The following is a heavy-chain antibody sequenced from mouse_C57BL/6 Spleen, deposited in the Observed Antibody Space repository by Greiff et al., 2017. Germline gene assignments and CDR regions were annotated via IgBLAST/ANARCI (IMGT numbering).Heavy chain of an antibody. J-gene: IGHJ3*01. V-gene: IGHV1-85*01. Sequence: QVQLQQSGPELVKPGASVKLSCKASGYTFTSYDINWVKQRPGQGLEWIGWIYPRDGSTKYNEKFKGKATLTVDTSSSTAYMELLSLTSEDSAVYFCAREKFITTVVAKAYWGQGTLVTVSA. CDR3: AREKFITTVVAKAY. CDR1: GYTFTSYD. CDR2: IYPRDGST. D-gene: IGHD1-1*01.